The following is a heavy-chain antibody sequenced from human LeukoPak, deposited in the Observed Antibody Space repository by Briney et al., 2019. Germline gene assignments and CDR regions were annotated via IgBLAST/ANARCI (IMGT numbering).Heavy chain of an antibody. CDR1: GDSINSSYYY. J-gene: IGHJ4*02. V-gene: IGHV4-39*07. D-gene: IGHD1-26*01. Sequence: SETLSLTCTVSGDSINSSYYYWGWIRQPPGKGLEWIGSIDHIGTTYYNPSLKSRVIVLVDTSKNQFSLKVTSLTAADTAVYYCAREARGGSTYFDNWGQGTLVTVSS. CDR2: IDHIGTT. CDR3: AREARGGSTYFDN.